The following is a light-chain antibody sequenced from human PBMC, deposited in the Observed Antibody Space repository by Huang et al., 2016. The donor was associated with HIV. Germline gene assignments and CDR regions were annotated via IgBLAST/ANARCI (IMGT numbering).Light chain of an antibody. Sequence: VVLTQSPATLSLPPGQRATLSCRASQSVKTYLAWYQQKPGQAPRLLIYVASNRAPGIPSRCSGSGSGTAFTLTISSLEPEDSAIYYCQQRDNWLTFGGGTKVEI. CDR2: VAS. CDR3: QQRDNWLT. J-gene: IGKJ4*01. CDR1: QSVKTY. V-gene: IGKV3-11*01.